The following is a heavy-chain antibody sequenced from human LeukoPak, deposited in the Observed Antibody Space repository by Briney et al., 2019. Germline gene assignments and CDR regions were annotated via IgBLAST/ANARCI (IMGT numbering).Heavy chain of an antibody. D-gene: IGHD6-13*01. V-gene: IGHV1-46*01. CDR2: INPSGGST. CDR3: ASSGYSASGGGAYYFDY. CDR1: GYTFTSYY. Sequence: ASVKVSCKASGYTFTSYYMHWVRQAPGQGLEWMGIINPSGGSTSYARKFQGRVTMTRDTSTSTVYMELSSLRSEDTAVYYCASSGYSASGGGAYYFDYWGQGTLVTVSS. J-gene: IGHJ4*02.